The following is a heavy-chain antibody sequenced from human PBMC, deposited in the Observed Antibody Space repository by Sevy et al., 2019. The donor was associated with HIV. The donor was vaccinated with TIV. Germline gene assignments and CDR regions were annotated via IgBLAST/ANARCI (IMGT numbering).Heavy chain of an antibody. V-gene: IGHV5-51*01. CDR2: IYPGDSET. J-gene: IGHJ3*02. CDR3: AGVGEGYCSGGSCYSGAFDI. D-gene: IGHD2-15*01. CDR1: GYSFTSYW. Sequence: GESLKISCKGSGYSFTSYWIGWVRQMPGKGLEWMGIIYPGDSETRYSPSFQGQVTISVDKSISTAYLQWSSLKASDTAMYYCAGVGEGYCSGGSCYSGAFDIWGQGTMVTVSS.